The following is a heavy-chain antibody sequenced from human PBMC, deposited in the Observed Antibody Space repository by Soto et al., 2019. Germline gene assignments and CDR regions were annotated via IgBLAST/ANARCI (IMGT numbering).Heavy chain of an antibody. Sequence: EASVKVSCKASGYTFTGYYMHWVRQAPGQGLEWMGWINPNSGGTNYAQKFQGWVTMTRDTSISTAYMELSRLRSDDTAVYYCARDTKITIFGVVRWYGMDVWGQGTTVTVSS. J-gene: IGHJ6*02. CDR3: ARDTKITIFGVVRWYGMDV. D-gene: IGHD3-3*01. CDR2: INPNSGGT. V-gene: IGHV1-2*04. CDR1: GYTFTGYY.